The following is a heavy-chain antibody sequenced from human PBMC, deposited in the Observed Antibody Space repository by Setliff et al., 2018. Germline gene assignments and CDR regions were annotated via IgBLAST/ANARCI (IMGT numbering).Heavy chain of an antibody. CDR3: TREASVDFWSGYPYYYYMDV. J-gene: IGHJ6*03. V-gene: IGHV3-49*04. Sequence: PGRSLRLSCTASGFTFGDYAMSWVRQAPGKGLEWVGFIRSKAYGGTTEYAASVKGRFTISRDDSKSIAYLQMNSLKTEDTAVYYCTREASVDFWSGYPYYYYMDVWGKGTTVTVSS. CDR2: IRSKAYGGTT. CDR1: GFTFGDYA. D-gene: IGHD3-3*01.